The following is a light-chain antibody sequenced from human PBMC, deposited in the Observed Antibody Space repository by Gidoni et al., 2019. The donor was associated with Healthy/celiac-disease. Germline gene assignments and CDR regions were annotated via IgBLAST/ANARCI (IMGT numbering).Light chain of an antibody. CDR1: QSVLYSSNNMNY. CDR2: WAS. CDR3: QQYYATPRT. V-gene: IGKV4-1*01. Sequence: DIVMTQSPASLAVSLGERATIHCKSSQSVLYSSNNMNYLAWYQQKPGQPPKLLIYWASTRESGVPDRFSGSGSGTDFTLTISSLQAGDVAVYYCQQYYATPRTFGQGTKLEIK. J-gene: IGKJ2*01.